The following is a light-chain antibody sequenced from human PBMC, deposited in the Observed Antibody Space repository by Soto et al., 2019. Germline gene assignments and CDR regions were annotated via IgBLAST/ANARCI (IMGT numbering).Light chain of an antibody. CDR2: DTS. J-gene: IGKJ4*01. CDR3: QRYNNWPLT. Sequence: MVITQSPATLSVSPGERATLTCRASQSVSSYLAWYQHKPGQTPRLLIYDTSTRATGVPARFSGSRSGTEFTLTINSLQSEDFAVYYCQRYNNWPLTFGGGTKVDI. V-gene: IGKV3-15*01. CDR1: QSVSSY.